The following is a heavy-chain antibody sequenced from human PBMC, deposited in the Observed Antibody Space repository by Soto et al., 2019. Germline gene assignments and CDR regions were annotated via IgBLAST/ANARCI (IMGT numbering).Heavy chain of an antibody. CDR2: ISADNGNT. V-gene: IGHV1-18*01. J-gene: IGHJ6*02. CDR1: GYTFNRND. D-gene: IGHD6-6*01. CDR3: ARSSSSAYYYYDMDV. Sequence: QVQLVQSGAEVKKPGASVKVSCKASGYTFNRNDISWVRQAPGQGLEWMGLISADNGNTTYAQKLQGRVTMTTDTAXTTAYMELRSLRSDDTAVYYCARSSSSAYYYYDMDVWGQGTTVTVSS.